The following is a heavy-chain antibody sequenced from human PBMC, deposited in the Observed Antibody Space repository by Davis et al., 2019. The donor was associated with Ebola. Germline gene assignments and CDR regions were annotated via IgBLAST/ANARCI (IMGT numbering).Heavy chain of an antibody. Sequence: SVKVSCKASGGTFSSYAISWVRQAPGQGLEWMGRIIPILGIANYAQKFQGRVTITADKSTSTAYMELSSLRSEDTAAYYCVRVGAVGRIVDYWGQGTLVTVSS. J-gene: IGHJ4*02. D-gene: IGHD1-26*01. V-gene: IGHV1-69*04. CDR3: VRVGAVGRIVDY. CDR1: GGTFSSYA. CDR2: IIPILGIA.